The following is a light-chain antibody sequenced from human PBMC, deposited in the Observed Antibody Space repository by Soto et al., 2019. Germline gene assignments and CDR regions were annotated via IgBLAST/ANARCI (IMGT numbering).Light chain of an antibody. CDR3: QHRVHVPT. CDR2: DVS. V-gene: IGKV3-11*01. J-gene: IGKJ4*01. CDR1: ESVHTY. Sequence: EIVLTQSPATLSLSLGERATLSCRARESVHTYLGWYQQKPGQAPRLLMSDVSRRSTGIPARFSGSGSGTDFTLTISSLEPEDVAVYYCQHRVHVPTFGGGTKVEIK.